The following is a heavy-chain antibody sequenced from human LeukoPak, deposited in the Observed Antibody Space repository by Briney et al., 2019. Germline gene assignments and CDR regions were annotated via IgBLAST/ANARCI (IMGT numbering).Heavy chain of an antibody. D-gene: IGHD1-26*01. CDR1: GGSISSYY. CDR3: ARSGGSGFQLDS. V-gene: IGHV4-4*07. Sequence: SETLSLTCTVSGGSISSYYWSWIRQPAGKGLEWIGRSYTTGSTNYNPSLKSRVTMSLDTSKNQLSLNLSSVAAADTAVYYCARSGGSGFQLDSWGQGTLVTVSS. J-gene: IGHJ4*02. CDR2: SYTTGST.